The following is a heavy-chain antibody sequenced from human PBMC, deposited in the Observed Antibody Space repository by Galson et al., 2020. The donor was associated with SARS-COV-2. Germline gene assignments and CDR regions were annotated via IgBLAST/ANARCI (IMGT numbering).Heavy chain of an antibody. V-gene: IGHV3-23*01. CDR3: PAPAARGWYYEY. CDR1: GFAIITYD. D-gene: IGHD6-25*01. Sequence: AETLRLSCEFSGFAIITYDMSWVRHAPGKGLGWVAGISISTSATAYADPAKGRCTTSRDDTKNTPYLQMNSLRVEDTGVDYCPAPAARGWYYEYWGRGTLVTVSS. CDR2: ISISTSAT. J-gene: IGHJ2*01.